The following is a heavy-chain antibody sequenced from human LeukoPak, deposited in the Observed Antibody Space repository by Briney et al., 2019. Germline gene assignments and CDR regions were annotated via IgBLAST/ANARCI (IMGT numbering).Heavy chain of an antibody. V-gene: IGHV1-3*02. Sequence: ASVKVSCKASGYTFTTYAMHWVRQAPGQRREWMGWSNAGNDNTKYSEEFQGRVTITRDTSANTVYMELGSLRSEDMAVYYCARGGRSSYGLDYWGQGTLVTVSS. CDR2: SNAGNDNT. J-gene: IGHJ4*02. D-gene: IGHD5-18*01. CDR3: ARGGRSSYGLDY. CDR1: GYTFTTYA.